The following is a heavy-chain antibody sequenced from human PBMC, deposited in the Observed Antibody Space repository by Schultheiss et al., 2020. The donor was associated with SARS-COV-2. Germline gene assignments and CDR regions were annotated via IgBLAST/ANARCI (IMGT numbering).Heavy chain of an antibody. D-gene: IGHD4-17*01. CDR1: GGTFSSYA. CDR3: ARGDDYGFYYFDY. Sequence: SVKVSCKASGGTFSSYAISWVRQAPGQGLEWMGGIIPIFGTANYAQKFQGRVTITADKSTSTAYMELRSLRSDDTAVYYCARGDDYGFYYFDYWGQGTLVTVSS. J-gene: IGHJ4*02. CDR2: IIPIFGTA. V-gene: IGHV1-69*06.